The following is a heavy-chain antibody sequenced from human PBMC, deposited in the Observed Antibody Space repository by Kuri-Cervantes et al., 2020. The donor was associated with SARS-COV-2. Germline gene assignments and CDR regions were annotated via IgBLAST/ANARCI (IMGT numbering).Heavy chain of an antibody. J-gene: IGHJ4*02. CDR2: INPSGGRT. CDR1: GYTFTSYY. Sequence: ASVKVSCRASGYTFTSYYMHWVRQAPGQGLEWMGIINPSGGRTSYAQKFQGRVTMTRDTSTSTVYMELSSLRSEDTAVYYCARAELTGIDYWGQGTLVTVSS. CDR3: ARAELTGIDY. D-gene: IGHD7-27*01. V-gene: IGHV1-46*01.